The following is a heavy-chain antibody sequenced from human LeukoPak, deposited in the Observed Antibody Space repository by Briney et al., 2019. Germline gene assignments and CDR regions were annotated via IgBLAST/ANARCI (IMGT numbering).Heavy chain of an antibody. CDR3: ARDSGYTGSDAFDI. J-gene: IGHJ3*02. V-gene: IGHV3-66*02. CDR2: IYSAGRT. Sequence: PGGSLRLSCAASGFTVSSNYMSWVRQAPGKGLEWVSVIYSAGRTYYADSVKGRFTISRDNSKNTLYLQMDSLSTEDTAVYYCARDSGYTGSDAFDIWGQGTMVTVSS. CDR1: GFTVSSNY. D-gene: IGHD5-12*01.